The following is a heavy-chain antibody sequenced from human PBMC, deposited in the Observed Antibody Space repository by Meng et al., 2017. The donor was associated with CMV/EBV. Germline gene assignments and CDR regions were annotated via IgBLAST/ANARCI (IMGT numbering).Heavy chain of an antibody. J-gene: IGHJ6*02. CDR2: IIPLFGTA. V-gene: IGHV1-69*05. CDR3: ARYRFCSSITCHARGHYYNYGMDV. CDR1: GGTFSSYA. Sequence: SVTVSCKASGGTFSSYAISWLRQAPGQGLEWMGGIIPLFGTANYAQQFQGRVTITTDESTSTAYRELNSLRSEDTAVYHCARYRFCSSITCHARGHYYNYGMDVWGQGTTVTVSS. D-gene: IGHD2-2*01.